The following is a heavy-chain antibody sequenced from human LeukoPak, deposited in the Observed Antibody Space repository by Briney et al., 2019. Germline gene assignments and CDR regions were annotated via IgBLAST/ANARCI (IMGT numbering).Heavy chain of an antibody. CDR3: AKALGHYDSSGYYYGY. J-gene: IGHJ4*02. CDR1: GFTFSSYA. CDR2: ISGSGGST. Sequence: PGGSLRLSCAASGFTFSSYAMSWVRQAPGKGLEWVSAISGSGGSTYYADSVKGRFTISRDNSKNTLYLQMNSLRAEDTAVYYCAKALGHYDSSGYYYGYWGQGTLVTVSS. V-gene: IGHV3-23*01. D-gene: IGHD3-22*01.